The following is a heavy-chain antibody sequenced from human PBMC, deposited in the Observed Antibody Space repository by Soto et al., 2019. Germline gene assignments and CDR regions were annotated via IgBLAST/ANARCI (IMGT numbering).Heavy chain of an antibody. CDR2: IYYSGST. V-gene: IGHV4-31*02. CDR1: GGSISSGGYY. D-gene: IGHD4-17*01. J-gene: IGHJ4*02. CDR3: ARVPTVVTPYYFDY. Sequence: TLSLTCTVSGGSISSGGYYWSWIRQHPGKGLEWIGYIYYSGSTYYNPSLKSRVTISVDTSKNQFSLKLSSVTAADTAVYYCARVPTVVTPYYFDYWGQGTLVTVSS.